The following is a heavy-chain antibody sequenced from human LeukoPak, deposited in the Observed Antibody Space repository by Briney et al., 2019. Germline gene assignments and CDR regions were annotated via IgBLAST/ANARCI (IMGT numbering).Heavy chain of an antibody. D-gene: IGHD3-3*01. V-gene: IGHV4-39*01. Sequence: PSETLSLTCTVSGGSISSSSYYWGWIRQPPGKGLEWIGSIYYSGSTYYNPSLKSRVTISVDTSQNQFSLKLSSVTAADTAVYYCARHVPTNYDFWSGSSNWFDPWGQGTLVTVSS. CDR1: GGSISSSSYY. CDR2: IYYSGST. CDR3: ARHVPTNYDFWSGSSNWFDP. J-gene: IGHJ5*02.